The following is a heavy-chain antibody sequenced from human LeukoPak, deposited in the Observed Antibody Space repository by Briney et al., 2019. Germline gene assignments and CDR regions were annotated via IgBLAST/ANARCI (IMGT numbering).Heavy chain of an antibody. V-gene: IGHV3-21*01. CDR1: GFTVSSNY. Sequence: PGGSLRLSCAASGFTVSSNYMSWVRQAPGKGLEWVSSISSSSSYIYYADSVKGRFTISRDNAKNSLYLQMNSLRAEDTAVYYCARGDCSSSSCSGFYGMDVWGQGTTVTVSS. CDR2: ISSSSSYI. CDR3: ARGDCSSSSCSGFYGMDV. D-gene: IGHD2-2*01. J-gene: IGHJ6*02.